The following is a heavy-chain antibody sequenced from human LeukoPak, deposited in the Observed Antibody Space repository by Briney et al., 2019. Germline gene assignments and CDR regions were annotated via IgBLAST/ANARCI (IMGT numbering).Heavy chain of an antibody. CDR2: ISGSGDNT. J-gene: IGHJ4*02. Sequence: QPGGSLRLSCAASGFSFSSYAMSWVRQAPGKGLEWVSSISGSGDNTYYAESVKGRFTISRDNSKNTLFLQMKSLRAEDTAVFYCAQRSGYTTGWFFDFWGQGTLVTVSS. V-gene: IGHV3-23*01. CDR1: GFSFSSYA. CDR3: AQRSGYTTGWFFDF. D-gene: IGHD6-19*01.